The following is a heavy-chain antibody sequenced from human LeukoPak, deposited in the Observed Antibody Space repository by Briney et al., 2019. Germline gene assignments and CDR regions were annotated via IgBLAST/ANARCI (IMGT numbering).Heavy chain of an antibody. Sequence: GGSLRLSCAASGFTFSSYEMNWVRQAPGKGLEWVSYISSSGSTIYYADSVKGRFTISRDNAKNSLYLQMNSLRAEDTAVYYCARFWGRIAARNAFDIWGQGTMVTVSS. CDR1: GFTFSSYE. CDR3: ARFWGRIAARNAFDI. J-gene: IGHJ3*02. D-gene: IGHD3-16*01. CDR2: ISSSGSTI. V-gene: IGHV3-48*03.